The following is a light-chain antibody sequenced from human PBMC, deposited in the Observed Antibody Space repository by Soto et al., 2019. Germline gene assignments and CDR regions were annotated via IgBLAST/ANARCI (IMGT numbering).Light chain of an antibody. V-gene: IGLV2-23*01. CDR3: CSCAGSSSVV. CDR2: EGR. J-gene: IGLJ2*01. CDR1: SRDVGTYTL. Sequence: QSVLTQPASVSGSPGQSITISCTGTSRDVGTYTLASCYQHYPGKAPKLIIYEGRKRPSGVSNPFSASTAGRTASLTISGLQAEDEADYYCCSCAGSSSVVFGGGTKLTVL.